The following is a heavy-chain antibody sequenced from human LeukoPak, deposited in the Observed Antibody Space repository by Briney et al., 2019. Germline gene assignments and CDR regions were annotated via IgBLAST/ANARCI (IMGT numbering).Heavy chain of an antibody. CDR1: GFTFSDYY. CDR3: ERWELLSEAFDI. J-gene: IGHJ3*02. V-gene: IGHV3-7*01. Sequence: GGSLRLSCAASGFTFSDYYMSWVRQAPGKGLEWVANIKQDGSEKYYVDSVKGRFTISRDNAKNSLYLQMNSLRAEDTAVYYCERWELLSEAFDIWGQGTMVTVSS. D-gene: IGHD1-26*01. CDR2: IKQDGSEK.